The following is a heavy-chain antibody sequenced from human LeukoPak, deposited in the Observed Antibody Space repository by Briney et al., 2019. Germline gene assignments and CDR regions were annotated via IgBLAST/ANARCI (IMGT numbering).Heavy chain of an antibody. D-gene: IGHD3-22*01. V-gene: IGHV3-21*01. CDR3: AREGDYDRTPDV. CDR2: ISSSSSYI. CDR1: GFTFSSYS. J-gene: IGHJ6*02. Sequence: GGSLRLSCAASGFTFSSYSTNWVRQAPGKGLEWVSSISSSSSYIYYADSVKGRFTISRDNAKNSLYLQMNSLRAEDTAVYYCAREGDYDRTPDVWGQGTTVTVSS.